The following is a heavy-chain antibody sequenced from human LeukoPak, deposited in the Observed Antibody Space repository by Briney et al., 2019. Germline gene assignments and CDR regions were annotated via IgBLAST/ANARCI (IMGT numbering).Heavy chain of an antibody. CDR2: IVVGSGNT. CDR1: GFTFTSSA. D-gene: IGHD3-22*01. J-gene: IGHJ4*02. Sequence: ASVKVSCKASGFTFTSSAVQWVRQARGQRLEWIGWIVVGSGNTNYAQKFQERVTITRDMSTSTAYMELSSLRSEDTAVYYCAANYYDSSGYWPFDYWGQGTLVTVSS. CDR3: AANYYDSSGYWPFDY. V-gene: IGHV1-58*01.